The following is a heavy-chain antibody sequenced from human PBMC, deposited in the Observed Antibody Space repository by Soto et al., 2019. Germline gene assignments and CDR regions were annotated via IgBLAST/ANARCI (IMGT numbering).Heavy chain of an antibody. CDR1: GFSFSSYS. CDR3: ARDPMEGDS. Sequence: GSLRLSCAASGFSFSSYSMNWVRQAPGKGLEWVSSISGSDSYMYYTDSVKGRFTISRDNAKNSLYLQMNSLRAEDTAVYYCARDPMEGDSWGQGTLVTVSS. CDR2: ISGSDSYM. D-gene: IGHD3-10*01. V-gene: IGHV3-21*01. J-gene: IGHJ4*02.